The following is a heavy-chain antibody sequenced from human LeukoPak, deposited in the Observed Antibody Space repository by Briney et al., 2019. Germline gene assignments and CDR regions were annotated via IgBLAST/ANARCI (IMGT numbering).Heavy chain of an antibody. CDR1: GGTFSSYA. CDR2: IIPILGIA. J-gene: IGHJ4*02. V-gene: IGHV1-69*04. Sequence: SVKVSCKASGGTFSSYAISWVRQAPGQGLEWMGRIIPILGIANYAQKFQGRVTITADKSTSTAYMELSSLRSEDTAVYYCAKPLYDLWSTYFFDYWGQGTLVTVSS. D-gene: IGHD3-3*01. CDR3: AKPLYDLWSTYFFDY.